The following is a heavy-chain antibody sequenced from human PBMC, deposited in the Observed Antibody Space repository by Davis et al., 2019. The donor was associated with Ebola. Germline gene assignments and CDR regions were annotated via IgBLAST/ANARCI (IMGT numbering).Heavy chain of an antibody. Sequence: ASVKVSCKASGYTFSSYDIIWVRQATGHGLEWMGWMNPNSGNTGYARKLQGRVTMTRNTSISTASMELSSLKSEDMATYYWATVPTAISWPGPHDAFDIWGQGTTVTVSS. J-gene: IGHJ3*02. CDR2: MNPNSGNT. D-gene: IGHD5-12*01. V-gene: IGHV1-8*01. CDR3: ATVPTAISWPGPHDAFDI. CDR1: GYTFSSYD.